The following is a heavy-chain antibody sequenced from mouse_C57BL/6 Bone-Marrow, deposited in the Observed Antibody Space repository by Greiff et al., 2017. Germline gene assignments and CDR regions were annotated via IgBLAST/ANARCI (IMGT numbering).Heavy chain of an antibody. CDR3: AISALYDGYYVGFAY. J-gene: IGHJ3*01. V-gene: IGHV1-7*01. CDR2: INPSSGYT. CDR1: GYTFTSYW. Sequence: QVQLQQSGAELAKPGASVKLSCKASGYTFTSYWMHWVKQRPGQGLEWIGNINPSSGYTKYNQKFKDKATLTADKSSSTAYMQLSSLTYEDSAVYYCAISALYDGYYVGFAYWGQGTLVTVSA. D-gene: IGHD2-3*01.